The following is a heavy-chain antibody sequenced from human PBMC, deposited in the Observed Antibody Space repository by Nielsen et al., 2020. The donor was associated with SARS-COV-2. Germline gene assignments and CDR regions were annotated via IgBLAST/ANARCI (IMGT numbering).Heavy chain of an antibody. CDR3: AAEPWEHV. CDR1: GFTFDDYV. CDR2: INWNGGST. J-gene: IGHJ4*02. V-gene: IGHV3-20*01. D-gene: IGHD1-26*01. Sequence: GESRKISCAASGFTFDDYVRCAVRQAPGKGLEWVSGINWNGGSTGYADSVKGRFTISRDNAKNSLYLQMNSLRAVEQALYHCAAEPWEHVWAQGTLVTVSS.